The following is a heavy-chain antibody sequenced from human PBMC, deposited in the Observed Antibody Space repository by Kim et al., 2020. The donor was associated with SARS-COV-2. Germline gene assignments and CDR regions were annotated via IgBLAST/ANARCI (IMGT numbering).Heavy chain of an antibody. V-gene: IGHV3-23*01. Sequence: GGSLRLSCAGSEFTFSSSAMSWVRQAPGKGLEWVSAITGSGGSTYYADSVKGRFTISRDNSKNTLYLQLNSLRAEDTAVYYCAKGYDGNFFGPFDYWGQGTLVTVSS. J-gene: IGHJ4*02. CDR2: ITGSGGST. CDR3: AKGYDGNFFGPFDY. D-gene: IGHD3-22*01. CDR1: EFTFSSSA.